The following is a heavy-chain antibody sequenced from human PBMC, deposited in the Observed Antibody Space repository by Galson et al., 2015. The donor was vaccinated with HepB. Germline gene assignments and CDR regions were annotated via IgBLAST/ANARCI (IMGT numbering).Heavy chain of an antibody. Sequence: SVKVSCKASGYTFTGYYMHWVRQAPGQGLEWMGWINPNSGGTNYAQKFQGRVTMTRDTSISTAYMELSRLRSDDTAVYYCARDRAGYSFSEAFDIWGQGTMVTVSS. D-gene: IGHD5-18*01. J-gene: IGHJ3*02. V-gene: IGHV1-2*02. CDR1: GYTFTGYY. CDR2: INPNSGGT. CDR3: ARDRAGYSFSEAFDI.